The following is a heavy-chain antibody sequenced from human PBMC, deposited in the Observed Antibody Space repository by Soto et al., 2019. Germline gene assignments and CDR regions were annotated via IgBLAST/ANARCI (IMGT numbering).Heavy chain of an antibody. CDR2: IWYDGSNK. Sequence: GGSLRLSCAASGFTFSSYGMHWVRQAPGKGLEWVAVIWYDGSNKYYADSVKGRFTISRDNSKNTLYLQMNSLRAEDTAVYYCARVPPLYYYGMDVWGQGTTVTVSS. V-gene: IGHV3-33*01. J-gene: IGHJ6*02. CDR3: ARVPPLYYYGMDV. CDR1: GFTFSSYG.